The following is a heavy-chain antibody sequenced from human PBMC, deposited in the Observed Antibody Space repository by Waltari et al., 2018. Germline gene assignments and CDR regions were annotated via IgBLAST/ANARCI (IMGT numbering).Heavy chain of an antibody. CDR1: GFTFRSYW. CDR2: INRDGSST. J-gene: IGHJ2*01. CDR3: ARDLRGWYFDL. Sequence: EVQLVASGGGLVQPGGSLRLSCAASGFTFRSYWMHWVRQVPGKGLVWVSRINRDGSSTSYADSVKGRFTISRDNAKNTLYLQMNSLRAEDTAVYYCARDLRGWYFDLWGRGTLVTVSS. V-gene: IGHV3-74*01.